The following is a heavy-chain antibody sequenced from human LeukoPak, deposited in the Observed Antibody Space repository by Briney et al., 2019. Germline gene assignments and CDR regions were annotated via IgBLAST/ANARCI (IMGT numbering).Heavy chain of an antibody. Sequence: GGSLRLSCAASGFTFSNYNMNWVRQAPGKGLEWVSVIYSGGSTYYADSVKGRFTISRDNSKNTLYLQMNILRADDTALYYCARDAGYSSNWSGFGYRGQGTLVTVSS. D-gene: IGHD6-13*01. CDR2: IYSGGST. J-gene: IGHJ4*02. CDR3: ARDAGYSSNWSGFGY. V-gene: IGHV3-53*01. CDR1: GFTFSNYN.